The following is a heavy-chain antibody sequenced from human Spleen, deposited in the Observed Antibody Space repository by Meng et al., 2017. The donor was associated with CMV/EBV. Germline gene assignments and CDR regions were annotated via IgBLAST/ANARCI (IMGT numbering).Heavy chain of an antibody. CDR2: ISAYNGHT. CDR1: GYTFTGYY. V-gene: IGHV1-18*04. CDR3: ARDLYCSSTSCLNWFDP. D-gene: IGHD2-2*01. J-gene: IGHJ5*02. Sequence: ASVKVSCKASGYTFTGYYMHWVRQAPGQGLEWMGWISAYNGHTNYAQNLQGRVTMTTDTSTSTAYMELRSLRSDDTAVYYCARDLYCSSTSCLNWFDPWGQGTLVTVSS.